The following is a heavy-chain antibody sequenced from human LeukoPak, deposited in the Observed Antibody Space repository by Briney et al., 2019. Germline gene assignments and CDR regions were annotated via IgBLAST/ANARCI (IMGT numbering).Heavy chain of an antibody. CDR2: ISSSGRTI. D-gene: IGHD1-26*01. J-gene: IGHJ4*02. CDR3: ARAPGGSYGPTTDFDY. CDR1: GFTFSSYE. Sequence: GGSLRLSCAACGFTFSSYEMNWVRQAPGKGLEWVPYISSSGRTIDYADSVNGRFTISRDDAKDSLYLQMNSLRAEDTAVYYCARAPGGSYGPTTDFDYWGQGTLVTVSS. V-gene: IGHV3-48*03.